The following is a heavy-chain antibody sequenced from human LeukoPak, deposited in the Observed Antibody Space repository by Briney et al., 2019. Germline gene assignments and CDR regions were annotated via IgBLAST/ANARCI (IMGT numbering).Heavy chain of an antibody. V-gene: IGHV1-69*05. J-gene: IGHJ3*02. CDR1: GGTFSSYA. Sequence: GASVKVSCKASGGTFSSYAISWVRQAPGQGLEWMGRIIPIFGTANYAQKFQGRVTITTDESTSTAYMELSSLRSEDTALYYCARGLTGTTLGAFDIWGQGTMVTVSS. D-gene: IGHD1-7*01. CDR3: ARGLTGTTLGAFDI. CDR2: IIPIFGTA.